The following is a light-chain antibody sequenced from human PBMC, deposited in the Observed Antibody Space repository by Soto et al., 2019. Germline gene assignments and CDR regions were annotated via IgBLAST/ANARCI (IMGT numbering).Light chain of an antibody. CDR3: QQYNNWPGLG. CDR2: GAS. V-gene: IGKV3-15*01. CDR1: QSVSSN. Sequence: EIVMTQSPATLSVSPGERATLSCRASQSVSSNLAWYQQKPGQAPRLLIYGASTRATGIPARFSGSGSGTEFTLTISSLQSEDFAVYYCQQYNNWPGLGFGGGTKVEIK. J-gene: IGKJ4*01.